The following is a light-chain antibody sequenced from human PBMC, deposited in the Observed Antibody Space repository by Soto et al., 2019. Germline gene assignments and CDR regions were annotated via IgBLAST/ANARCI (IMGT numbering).Light chain of an antibody. Sequence: QLVLTQPPSVSGAPGQRVTISCTGSYSNIGAGYEVHWYQQVPGTAPKLLVSGHNNRPSGVPDRFFGSKSGTSASLTIIGLQAEDEADYYCQSFDSSVSGSGVCGGGTTLTVL. CDR3: QSFDSSVSGSGV. V-gene: IGLV1-40*01. CDR2: GHN. J-gene: IGLJ3*02. CDR1: YSNIGAGYE.